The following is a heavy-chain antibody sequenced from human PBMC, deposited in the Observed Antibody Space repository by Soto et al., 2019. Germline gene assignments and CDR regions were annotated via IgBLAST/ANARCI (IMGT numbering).Heavy chain of an antibody. D-gene: IGHD2-2*01. CDR3: ARLQYQLLSSGIYYYMDV. Sequence: SETLSLTCTVSGGSISSSSYYWGWIRQPPGKGLEWIGSIYYSGSTYYNPSLKSRVTISVDTSKNQFSLKLSSVTAADTAVYYCARLQYQLLSSGIYYYMDVWGKGTTVT. J-gene: IGHJ6*03. CDR2: IYYSGST. V-gene: IGHV4-39*01. CDR1: GGSISSSSYY.